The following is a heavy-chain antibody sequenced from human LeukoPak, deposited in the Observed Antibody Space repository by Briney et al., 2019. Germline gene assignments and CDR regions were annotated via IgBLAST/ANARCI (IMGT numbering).Heavy chain of an antibody. CDR2: IYYSGST. D-gene: IGHD3-3*01. CDR3: ARSIFGVAPNPDWSDP. Sequence: SETLSLTCTVSGGSISSYYWSWIRQPPGKGLEWIGYIYYSGSTNYNPSLKSRVTISVDTSKNQFSLKLSSVTAADTAVYYCARSIFGVAPNPDWSDPWGQGTLVTVSS. J-gene: IGHJ5*02. V-gene: IGHV4-59*01. CDR1: GGSISSYY.